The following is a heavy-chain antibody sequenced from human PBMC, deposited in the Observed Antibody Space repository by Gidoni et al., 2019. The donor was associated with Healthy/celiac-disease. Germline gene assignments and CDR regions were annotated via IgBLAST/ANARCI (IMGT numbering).Heavy chain of an antibody. J-gene: IGHJ4*02. V-gene: IGHV3-33*01. D-gene: IGHD3-22*01. CDR1: GFTFSSYG. CDR2: IWYDGSNK. Sequence: QVQLVESGGGVVQPGRSLRLSCAASGFTFSSYGMHWVRQAPGKGLEWVAVIWYDGSNKYYADSVKGRFTISRDNSKNTLYLQMNSLRAEDTAVYYCARDAHSSGYYSDYWGQGTLVTVSS. CDR3: ARDAHSSGYYSDY.